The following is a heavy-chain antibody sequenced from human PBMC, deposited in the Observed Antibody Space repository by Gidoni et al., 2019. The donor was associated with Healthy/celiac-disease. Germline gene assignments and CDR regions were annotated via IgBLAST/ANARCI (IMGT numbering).Heavy chain of an antibody. CDR3: ARAPEGYSYGVDY. CDR1: GFTFSSYS. J-gene: IGHJ4*02. Sequence: EVQLVESGGGLVKPGGSLRLSGAASGFTFSSYSMTWVRQAPGKGLEWVSSISSSSSYIYYADSVKGRFTISRDNAKNSLYLQMNSLRAEDTAVYYCARAPEGYSYGVDYWGQGTLVTVSS. CDR2: ISSSSSYI. D-gene: IGHD5-18*01. V-gene: IGHV3-21*01.